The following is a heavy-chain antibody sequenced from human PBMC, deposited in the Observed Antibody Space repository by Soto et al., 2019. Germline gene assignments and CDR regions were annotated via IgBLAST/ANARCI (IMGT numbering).Heavy chain of an antibody. CDR3: AKGFYGSGSYYNERAFDS. CDR1: GFTFGNYA. CDR2: ISGSFFFT. D-gene: IGHD3-10*01. V-gene: IGHV3-23*01. J-gene: IGHJ4*02. Sequence: GGSLRLSCAASGFTFGNYAISWVRQTPGKGLEWVSVISGSFFFTYYADFLKGRFTISRDNPKNTIYLQMNSLRAEDTAFFYCAKGFYGSGSYYNERAFDSWGQGTLVTVSS.